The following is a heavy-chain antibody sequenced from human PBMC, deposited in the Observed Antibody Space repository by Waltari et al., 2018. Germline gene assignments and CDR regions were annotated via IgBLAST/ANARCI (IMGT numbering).Heavy chain of an antibody. CDR1: GGSIDSGSYY. CDR2: IYTSGRN. V-gene: IGHV4-61*02. J-gene: IGHJ4*02. CDR3: ARGPLLSKVDY. D-gene: IGHD1-26*01. Sequence: QVQLQESGPGLVKPSQTLSLTCTVSGGSIDSGSYYWSWIRQPAGKGLEWIGRIYTSGRNNYNPAPKSRVTISVDTSKNQFSLNLSSVTAADTAVYYCARGPLLSKVDYWGQGTLVTVSS.